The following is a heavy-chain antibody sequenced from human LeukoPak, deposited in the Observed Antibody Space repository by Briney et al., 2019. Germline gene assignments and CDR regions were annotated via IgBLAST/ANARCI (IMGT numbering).Heavy chain of an antibody. CDR2: ISSSSSAI. V-gene: IGHV3-48*01. CDR3: ARSTEGVYGSGRPFEF. CDR1: GFTFSDYN. Sequence: GGSLRLSCAASGFTFSDYNMNWVRQAPGKGLEWVSFISSSSSAIYYADSVEGRFTISRDNAKTSVYLQMNSLRAEDTAVYYCARSTEGVYGSGRPFEFWGQGTLVTVSS. J-gene: IGHJ4*02. D-gene: IGHD3-10*01.